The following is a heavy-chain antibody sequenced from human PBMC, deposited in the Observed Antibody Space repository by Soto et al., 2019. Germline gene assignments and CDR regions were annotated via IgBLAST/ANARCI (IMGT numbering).Heavy chain of an antibody. J-gene: IGHJ4*02. Sequence: SATLSLTCTVSGGSISSGGYYWSWIRQHPGKGLEWIGYIYYSGSTYYNLSLKSRVTISVDTTKNQFSLKLSSVTAADTAVYYCARAYDFWSGYYNYWGQGTLVTVSS. D-gene: IGHD3-3*01. CDR3: ARAYDFWSGYYNY. CDR2: IYYSGST. CDR1: GGSISSGGYY. V-gene: IGHV4-31*03.